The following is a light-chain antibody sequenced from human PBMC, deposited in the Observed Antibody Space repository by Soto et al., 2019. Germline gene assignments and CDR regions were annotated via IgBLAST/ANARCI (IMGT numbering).Light chain of an antibody. CDR3: MQSRQHPRT. V-gene: IGKV2D-29*01. CDR2: EVS. Sequence: DVVMTQTPLSLSVTPGQPASISCKSSQSLLHSDGKTYLYWYLQRSGQPPQLLIHEVSNRFSGVPDRFSGNGSGTDFTLEYSRVETEDVGIYSCMQSRQHPRTFGQGTKVEIK. J-gene: IGKJ1*01. CDR1: QSLLHSDGKTY.